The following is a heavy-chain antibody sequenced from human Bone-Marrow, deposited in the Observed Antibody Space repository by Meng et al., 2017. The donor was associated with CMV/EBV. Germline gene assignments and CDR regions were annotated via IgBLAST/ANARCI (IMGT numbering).Heavy chain of an antibody. CDR3: ARAVAGTYYFDY. CDR2: IIPIFGTA. D-gene: IGHD6-19*01. J-gene: IGHJ4*02. Sequence: SVKVSCKASGYTFTSYDINWVRQAPGQGLEWMGGIIPIFGTANYAQKFQGRVTITTDESTSTAYMELSSPRSEDTAVYYCARAVAGTYYFDYWGQGTLVTVSS. CDR1: GYTFTSYD. V-gene: IGHV1-69*05.